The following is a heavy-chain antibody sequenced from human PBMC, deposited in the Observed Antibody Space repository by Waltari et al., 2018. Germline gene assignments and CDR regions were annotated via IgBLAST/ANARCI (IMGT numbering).Heavy chain of an antibody. Sequence: QVQLQESGPGLVKPSETLSLTCAVSGYSISSGYYWGWIRQPPGKGLEWIGSIYHSGSTYYNPSLKSRVTISVDTSKNQFSLKLSSVTAADTAVYYCARHSSGWYYFDYWGQGTLVIVSS. V-gene: IGHV4-38-2*01. J-gene: IGHJ4*02. CDR3: ARHSSGWYYFDY. D-gene: IGHD6-19*01. CDR2: IYHSGST. CDR1: GYSISSGYY.